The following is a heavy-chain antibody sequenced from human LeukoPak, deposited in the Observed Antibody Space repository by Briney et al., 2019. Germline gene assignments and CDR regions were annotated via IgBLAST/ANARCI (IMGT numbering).Heavy chain of an antibody. D-gene: IGHD3-22*01. CDR2: ISYDGSNK. CDR3: AREGIPYYYDSSGYPLDY. J-gene: IGHJ4*02. Sequence: PGGSLRLSCAASGFTFSSYGMHWVRQAPGKGLEWVPVISYDGSNKYYADSVKGRFTISRDNSKNTLYLQMTSLRAEDTAVYYCAREGIPYYYDSSGYPLDYWGQGTLVTVSS. V-gene: IGHV3-30*03. CDR1: GFTFSSYG.